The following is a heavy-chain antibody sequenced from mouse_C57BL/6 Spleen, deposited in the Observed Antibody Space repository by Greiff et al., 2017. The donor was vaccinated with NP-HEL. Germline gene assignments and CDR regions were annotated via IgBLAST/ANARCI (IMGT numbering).Heavy chain of an antibody. J-gene: IGHJ2*01. CDR1: GFTFSSYA. V-gene: IGHV5-4*03. CDR3: ARGGTRDYFDY. CDR2: ISDGGSYT. Sequence: DVKLVESGGGLVKPGGSLKLSCAASGFTFSSYAMSWVRQTPEKRLEWVATISDGGSYTYYPDNVKGRFTISRDNAKNNLYLQMSHLKSEDTAMYYCARGGTRDYFDYWGQGTTLTVSS.